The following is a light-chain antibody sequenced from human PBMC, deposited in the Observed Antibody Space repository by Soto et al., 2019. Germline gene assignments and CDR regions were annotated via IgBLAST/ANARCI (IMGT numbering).Light chain of an antibody. Sequence: EIVMTQSPATLSVSPGERATLSCRASQSVNLNLAWYQQKPGQAPWLLIYGASSRATGIPARFSGSGSGTEFTLSISSLQSEDFAVYYCHQYNNWPRTFGQGTKVEIK. V-gene: IGKV3-15*01. CDR2: GAS. CDR1: QSVNLN. J-gene: IGKJ1*01. CDR3: HQYNNWPRT.